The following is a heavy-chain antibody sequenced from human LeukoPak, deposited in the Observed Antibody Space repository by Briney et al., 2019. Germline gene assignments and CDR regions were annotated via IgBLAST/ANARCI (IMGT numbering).Heavy chain of an antibody. CDR2: ISAYNGNT. Sequence: GASVKVSCKASGYTFTSYGISWVRQAPGQGLEWMGWISAYNGNTNYAQKLQGRVTMTTDTSTSTAYMELRSLRPDDTAVYYCARDLLEWLLSPPNWFDPWGQGTLVTVSS. CDR3: ARDLLEWLLSPPNWFDP. CDR1: GYTFTSYG. V-gene: IGHV1-18*01. D-gene: IGHD3-3*01. J-gene: IGHJ5*02.